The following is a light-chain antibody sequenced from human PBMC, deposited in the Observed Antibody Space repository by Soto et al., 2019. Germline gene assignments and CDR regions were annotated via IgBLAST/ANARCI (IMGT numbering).Light chain of an antibody. Sequence: EVVMTQSPATLSVSPGAGVPLSCRASQGIGDTLAWYQHNPGQTPRLLIYDTSTRATGVPARFSGSRSGPEFTLTISSLQPDDFATYYCQQYNSYSWTFGQGTKVDIK. CDR3: QQYNSYSWT. CDR2: DTS. CDR1: QGIGDT. J-gene: IGKJ1*01. V-gene: IGKV3-15*01.